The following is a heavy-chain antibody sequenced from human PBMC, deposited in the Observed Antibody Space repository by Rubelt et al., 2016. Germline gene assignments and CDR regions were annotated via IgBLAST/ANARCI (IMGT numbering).Heavy chain of an antibody. J-gene: IGHJ4*02. V-gene: IGHV4-34*01. Sequence: QVQLQQWGAGLLKPSETLSLTCAVYGGSFSGYYWSWIRQPPGKGLEWIGEINHSGSTNYNPSLKSRVTISVDTSKNQFSLQLSSVTAADTAVYYCARVTGGSSDYWGQGTLVTVSS. D-gene: IGHD3-16*01. CDR1: GGSFSGYY. CDR3: ARVTGGSSDY. CDR2: INHSGST.